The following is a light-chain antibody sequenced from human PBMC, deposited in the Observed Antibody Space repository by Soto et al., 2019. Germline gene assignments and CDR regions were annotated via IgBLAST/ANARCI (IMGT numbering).Light chain of an antibody. V-gene: IGKV3-11*01. CDR1: QSVSSY. Sequence: EIVLTQSPATLSLSPGERATLSCRASQSVSSYLAWYQQKAGQAPRLLIYDASNRATGIPARFSGSGSGTDFTLTISSLEPEDSAVYYCQQRSNCPPYTFGQGTKLEIK. CDR2: DAS. J-gene: IGKJ2*01. CDR3: QQRSNCPPYT.